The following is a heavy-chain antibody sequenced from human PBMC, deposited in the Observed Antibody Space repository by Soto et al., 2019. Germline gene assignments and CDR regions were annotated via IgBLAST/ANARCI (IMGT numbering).Heavy chain of an antibody. D-gene: IGHD2-15*01. J-gene: IGHJ6*02. CDR2: ISYDGSNK. Sequence: GGSLRLSCAASGFTFSSYGMHWVRQAPGKGLEWVAVISYDGSNKYYADSVKGRFTISRDNSKNTLYLQMNSLRAEDMAVYYCAKDERRVVVAAKELGGMDVWGQGTTVTVSS. CDR1: GFTFSSYG. V-gene: IGHV3-30*18. CDR3: AKDERRVVVAAKELGGMDV.